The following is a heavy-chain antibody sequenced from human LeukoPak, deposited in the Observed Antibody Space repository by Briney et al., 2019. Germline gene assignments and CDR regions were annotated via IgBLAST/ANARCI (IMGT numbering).Heavy chain of an antibody. V-gene: IGHV3-30*03. CDR1: GFTFSSYG. CDR3: AREGPSLYDRGAIDI. D-gene: IGHD3-22*01. CDR2: ISYDGSNK. J-gene: IGHJ3*02. Sequence: GGSLRLSCAASGFTFSSYGMHWVRQAPGKGLEWMAVISYDGSNKYYADSVKGRFTISRDNSKNTLYLQMNSLRAEDTAVYYCAREGPSLYDRGAIDIWGQGTMVTVSS.